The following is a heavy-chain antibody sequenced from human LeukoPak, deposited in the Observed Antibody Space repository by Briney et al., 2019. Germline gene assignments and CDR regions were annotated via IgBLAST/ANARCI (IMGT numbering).Heavy chain of an antibody. CDR2: IYTSGST. V-gene: IGHV4-4*07. D-gene: IGHD2-15*01. J-gene: IGHJ5*02. Sequence: SETLSLTCTVSGGSISSYYWSWIRQPAGKGLEWIGRIYTSGSTNYNPSLKSRVTMSVDTSKNQFSLKLSSVTAADTAVYYCARVICSGGSCYDSSWFDPWGQGTLVTVSS. CDR1: GGSISSYY. CDR3: ARVICSGGSCYDSSWFDP.